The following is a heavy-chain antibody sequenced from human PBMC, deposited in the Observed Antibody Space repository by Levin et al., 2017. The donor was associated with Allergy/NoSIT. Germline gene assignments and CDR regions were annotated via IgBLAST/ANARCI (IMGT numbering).Heavy chain of an antibody. Sequence: GESLKISCAASGFTFSSHDMHWVRQPIGEGLQWVSAIDTSGNTYYPDSVKGRFTISRENAKNSLYLQMNSLRAGDTAVYYCVREARGGSTFLYFDSWGQGILVTVSS. V-gene: IGHV3-13*01. CDR2: IDTSGNT. CDR3: VREARGGSTFLYFDS. J-gene: IGHJ4*02. CDR1: GFTFSSHD. D-gene: IGHD2/OR15-2a*01.